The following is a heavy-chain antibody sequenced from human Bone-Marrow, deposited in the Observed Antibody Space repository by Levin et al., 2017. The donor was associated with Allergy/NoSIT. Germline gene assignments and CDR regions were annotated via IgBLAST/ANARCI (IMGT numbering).Heavy chain of an antibody. CDR2: IKQDGSEK. CDR3: ARDRLVGVVVVVAASGPPDAFDI. J-gene: IGHJ3*02. CDR1: GFTFSSYW. D-gene: IGHD2-15*01. Sequence: PGGSLRLSCAASGFTFSSYWMSWVRQAPGKGLEWVANIKQDGSEKYYVDSVKGRFTISRDNAKNSLYLQMNSLRAEDTAVYYCARDRLVGVVVVVAASGPPDAFDIWGQGTMVTVSS. V-gene: IGHV3-7*01.